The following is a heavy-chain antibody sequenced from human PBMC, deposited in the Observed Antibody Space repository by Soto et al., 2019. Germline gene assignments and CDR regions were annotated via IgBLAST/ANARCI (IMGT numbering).Heavy chain of an antibody. D-gene: IGHD6-6*01. CDR3: ARRGGSSSGYYYYAMDV. Sequence: TLSLNCSVSSDSINSGSYYWSWIRQHPGKGLEWIGYIYSNGDTYYNPSLKSRVTISVDTSKNQFSLNLTSVTAADTAVYYCARRGGSSSGYYYYAMDVWGQGTTVNVSS. CDR1: SDSINSGSYY. J-gene: IGHJ6*02. CDR2: IYSNGDT. V-gene: IGHV4-31*03.